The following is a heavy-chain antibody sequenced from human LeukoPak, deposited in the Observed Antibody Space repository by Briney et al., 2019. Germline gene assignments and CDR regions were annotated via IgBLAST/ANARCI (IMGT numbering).Heavy chain of an antibody. D-gene: IGHD5-12*01. CDR1: GFTFSSYA. CDR2: ISGSGDST. CDR3: ARVGYSGYDYDY. V-gene: IGHV3-23*01. J-gene: IGHJ4*02. Sequence: GGSLRLSCEASGFTFSSYAMSWVRQAPGKGLEWVSVISGSGDSTYYADSVEGRCTISRDNSKDALYPQMNSLRAEDTAVYYCARVGYSGYDYDYWDQGTLVTVSS.